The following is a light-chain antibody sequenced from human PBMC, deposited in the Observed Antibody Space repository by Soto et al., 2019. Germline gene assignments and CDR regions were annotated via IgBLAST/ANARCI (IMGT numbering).Light chain of an antibody. CDR2: DAS. J-gene: IGKJ1*01. CDR1: QSVTTY. CDR3: QQRNNWWT. Sequence: ETVLTQSPATLSSSPGERVTLSCRASQSVTTYLAWYQHKPGQAPSLLIYDASHRATGISARFSGSGSGTDFTLTISSLEPEDFAVYYCQQRNNWWTFGQGTKVDIK. V-gene: IGKV3-11*01.